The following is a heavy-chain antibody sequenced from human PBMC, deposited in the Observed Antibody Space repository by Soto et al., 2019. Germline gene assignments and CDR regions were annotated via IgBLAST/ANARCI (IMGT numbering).Heavy chain of an antibody. CDR2: ICGSGGST. Sequence: PAGSLTLSWGASGSTFSSDSIGWVRPPPGKGLEWVSVICGSGGSTNNADSVKGRFTISRDNYKNTLYLQMKSRRAADTDAYYCAKIAEAVAGTVDGYWGQGTLVTVSS. CDR1: GSTFSSDS. J-gene: IGHJ4*02. V-gene: IGHV3-23*01. CDR3: AKIAEAVAGTVDGY. D-gene: IGHD6-19*01.